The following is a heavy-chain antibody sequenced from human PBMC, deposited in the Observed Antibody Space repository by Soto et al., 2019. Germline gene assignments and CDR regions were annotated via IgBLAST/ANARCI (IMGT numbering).Heavy chain of an antibody. CDR1: GGSVYRGDYY. J-gene: IGHJ4*02. D-gene: IGHD3-22*01. V-gene: IGHV4-30-4*01. CDR2: VSSYRGAT. CDR3: ARGYYESSYAFLGSQIFDY. Sequence: PSETLSLTCTVSGGSVYRGDYYWTWIRQPPGKGLEWIPYVSSYRGATYYNPSLTSRVTISLGTPMNQLSLNLTCVTASDTDVYYSARGYYESSYAFLGSQIFDYWRQGSLVTVSS.